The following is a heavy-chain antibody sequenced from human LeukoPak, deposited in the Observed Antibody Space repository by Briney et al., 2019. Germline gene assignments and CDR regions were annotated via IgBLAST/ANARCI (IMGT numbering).Heavy chain of an antibody. CDR3: ARHVDCSSTSCYLAEYFQH. V-gene: IGHV4-59*08. J-gene: IGHJ1*01. CDR1: GGSISSYY. Sequence: SETLSLTCTVSGGSISSYYWSWIRQPPGKGLEWIGYIYYSGSTNYNPSLKSRVTISVDTSKNQFSLNLSSVTAADTAVYYCARHVDCSSTSCYLAEYFQHWGQGTLVTVSS. D-gene: IGHD2-2*01. CDR2: IYYSGST.